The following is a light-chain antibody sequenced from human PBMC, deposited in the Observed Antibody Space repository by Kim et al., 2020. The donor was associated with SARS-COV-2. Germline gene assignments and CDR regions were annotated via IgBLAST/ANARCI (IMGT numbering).Light chain of an antibody. CDR3: QQSHTAPLLT. V-gene: IGKV1-39*01. J-gene: IGKJ4*01. Sequence: DIQMTKSPSSLSASVGDRVTIACRASQNINTYLNWYQQKLVEAPKLLIYAASTLQSGVPSRFSGSGSGTDFTLTISSLQPEVFAIYSFQQSHTAPLLTFGGGTKGDIK. CDR2: AAS. CDR1: QNINTY.